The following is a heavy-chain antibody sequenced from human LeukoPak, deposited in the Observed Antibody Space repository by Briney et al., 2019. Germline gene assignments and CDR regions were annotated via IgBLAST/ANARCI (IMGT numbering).Heavy chain of an antibody. V-gene: IGHV3-7*01. CDR2: IKQDGSEK. Sequence: GGSLRLSCAASGFTFSSYWMSWVRQAPGKGLEWVANIKQDGSEKYYVDSVKGRFTISRDNAKNSLYLQMNSLRAEDTAVYYCASQYGGNSEYAFDIWGQGTMVTVSS. CDR1: GFTFSSYW. CDR3: ASQYGGNSEYAFDI. J-gene: IGHJ3*02. D-gene: IGHD4-23*01.